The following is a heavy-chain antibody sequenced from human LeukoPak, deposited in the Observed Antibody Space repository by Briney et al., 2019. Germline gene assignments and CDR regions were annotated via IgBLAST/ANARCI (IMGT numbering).Heavy chain of an antibody. CDR3: ARVIYNGDYVFDY. Sequence: SETLSLTCTVSGGSISSYYWSWIRQPPGKGLEWIGYIYHSGSTNCNPSLKSRVTISVDTSKNQFSLKLSSVTAADTAVYYCARVIYNGDYVFDYWGQGTLVTVSS. CDR1: GGSISSYY. D-gene: IGHD4-17*01. V-gene: IGHV4-59*01. J-gene: IGHJ4*02. CDR2: IYHSGST.